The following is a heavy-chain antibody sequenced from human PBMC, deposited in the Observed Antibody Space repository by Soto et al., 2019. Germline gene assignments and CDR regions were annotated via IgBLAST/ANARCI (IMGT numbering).Heavy chain of an antibody. CDR3: ARQIYDSDRGLNFQYYFDS. Sequence: GESLKISCKGSGYSFAGYWITWVRQKPGKGLEWMGRIVPSDSQTYYSPSFRGHVTISVTKSITTVFLQWSSLRASDTAMYYCARQIYDSDRGLNFQYYFDSWGQGTLVTVSS. CDR1: GYSFAGYW. V-gene: IGHV5-10-1*01. J-gene: IGHJ4*02. CDR2: IVPSDSQT. D-gene: IGHD3-22*01.